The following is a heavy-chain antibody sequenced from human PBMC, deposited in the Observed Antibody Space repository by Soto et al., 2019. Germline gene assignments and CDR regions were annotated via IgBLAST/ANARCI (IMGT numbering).Heavy chain of an antibody. J-gene: IGHJ4*02. CDR2: ISGSGGFT. CDR1: GFTFSSYT. D-gene: IGHD3-22*01. Sequence: LRLSCAASGFTFSSYTMTWVRRAPGRGLEWVSSISGSGGFTYYADSVKGRFTISRDNSKNTLYVQMNSLRAEDTAIYYCAKGGSYYDSPTESDYWGQGTLVTVSS. V-gene: IGHV3-23*01. CDR3: AKGGSYYDSPTESDY.